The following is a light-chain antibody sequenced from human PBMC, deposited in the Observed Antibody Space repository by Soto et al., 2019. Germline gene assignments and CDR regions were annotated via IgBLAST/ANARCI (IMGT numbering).Light chain of an antibody. Sequence: QSVLTQPRSVSGSPGQSVTISCTGTSSDVGGYNYVSWYQQYSGKAPKVMIYDVSKRPSGVPDRFSGSKSGNTASLTISGLQAEDEADYYCCSYSSSSTFYVFGAGTKLTVL. CDR3: CSYSSSSTFYV. J-gene: IGLJ1*01. CDR1: SSDVGGYNY. CDR2: DVS. V-gene: IGLV2-11*01.